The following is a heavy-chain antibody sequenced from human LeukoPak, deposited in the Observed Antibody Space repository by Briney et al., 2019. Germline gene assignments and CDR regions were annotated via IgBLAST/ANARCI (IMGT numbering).Heavy chain of an antibody. CDR3: AGGGWNYVFNS. Sequence: GGSVRLSCAASGFTFSTYEMNWVRQAPGKGLEWVSYISSSDSTIYYADYVKGRFTISRDNAKSSLYLHRNSLRAEDTAVYYCAGGGWNYVFNSWGQGTLVTVSS. J-gene: IGHJ4*02. CDR1: GFTFSTYE. D-gene: IGHD1-7*01. CDR2: ISSSDSTI. V-gene: IGHV3-48*03.